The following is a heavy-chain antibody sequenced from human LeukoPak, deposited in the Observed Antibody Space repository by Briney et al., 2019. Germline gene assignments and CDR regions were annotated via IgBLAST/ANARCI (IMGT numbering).Heavy chain of an antibody. CDR2: MSPNSGNT. Sequence: ASVKVSCKASGGTFSSYAIFWVRQATGQGLEWMGWMSPNSGNTGSAQKFQGRVTFTRDTSISTSFMELSSLRSEDTAIYYCARGRPDTSVPRTYYMDVWGKGTTVTVSS. J-gene: IGHJ6*03. CDR3: ARGRPDTSVPRTYYMDV. CDR1: GGTFSSYA. D-gene: IGHD5-18*01. V-gene: IGHV1-8*03.